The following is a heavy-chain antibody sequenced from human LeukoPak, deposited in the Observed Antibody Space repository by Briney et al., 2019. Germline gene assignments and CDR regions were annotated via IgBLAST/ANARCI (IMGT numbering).Heavy chain of an antibody. Sequence: PPQTLSLTCAVYGGSFSGYYSSWIRQPPGKGREWIGEIIHSGSNTYNTSPRRRVPISVETPKNQFSLKQSSVTAADTAVYYCARGSSGWYFSRRLALDIWGQGTMVTVSS. CDR2: IIHSGSN. V-gene: IGHV4-34*01. CDR1: GGSFSGYY. D-gene: IGHD6-19*01. CDR3: ARGSSGWYFSRRLALDI. J-gene: IGHJ3*02.